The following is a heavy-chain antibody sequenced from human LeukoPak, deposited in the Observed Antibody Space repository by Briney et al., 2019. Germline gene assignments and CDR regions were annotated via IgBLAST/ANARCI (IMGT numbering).Heavy chain of an antibody. CDR2: ISAYNGNT. J-gene: IGHJ6*02. V-gene: IGHV1-18*01. CDR3: AREVRLPDYYGMDV. CDR1: GYTFTSYG. Sequence: GASVKVSCKASGYTFTSYGISWVRQAPGQGLEWMGWISAYNGNTNYAQKLQGRVTMTTDTSTSTAYMELRSLRSDDTAVYYCAREVRLPDYYGMDVWGQGTTVTVSS.